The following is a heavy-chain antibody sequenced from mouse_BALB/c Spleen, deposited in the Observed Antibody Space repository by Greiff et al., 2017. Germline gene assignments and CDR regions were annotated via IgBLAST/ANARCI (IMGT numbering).Heavy chain of an antibody. CDR2: INPSNGRT. CDR3: ARSGDNDYGDYFDY. Sequence: QVQLKQPGAELVKPGASVKLSCKASGYTFTSYWMHWVKQRPGQGLEWIGEINPSNGRTNYNEKFKSKATLTVDKSSSTAYMQLSSLTSEDSAVYYCARSGDNDYGDYFDYWGQGTTLTVAS. J-gene: IGHJ2*01. CDR1: GYTFTSYW. V-gene: IGHV1S81*02. D-gene: IGHD2-4*01.